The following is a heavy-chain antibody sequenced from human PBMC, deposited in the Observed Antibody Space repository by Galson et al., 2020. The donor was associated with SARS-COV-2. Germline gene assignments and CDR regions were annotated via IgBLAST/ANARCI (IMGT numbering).Heavy chain of an antibody. V-gene: IGHV4-59*01. CDR3: ARVSNYYDILTDYLNWYFDR. CDR1: CGPISSYY. Sequence: SETLSLTCPVPCGPISSYYWSWIRQPPGKGLEWRGDIYYSGSTNYNPALNSRVTISVDTSKNQFSLKLSSVTAADTAVDYWARVSNYYDILTDYLNWYFDRWGRGTLVTVSS. D-gene: IGHD3-9*01. J-gene: IGHJ2*01. CDR2: IYYSGST.